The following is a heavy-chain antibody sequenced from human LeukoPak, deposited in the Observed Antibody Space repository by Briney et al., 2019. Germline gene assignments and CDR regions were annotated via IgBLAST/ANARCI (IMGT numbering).Heavy chain of an antibody. Sequence: GGSLRLSCAASGFTFSSYWMHWVRQAPGKGLVWVSRINSDGSSTSYADSVKGRFTISRDNAKNTLYLQMNSLRAEDTAVYYCARGPERLLWPSCGMDVWGKGTTVTVSS. CDR2: INSDGSST. J-gene: IGHJ6*04. CDR1: GFTFSSYW. CDR3: ARGPERLLWPSCGMDV. D-gene: IGHD3-10*01. V-gene: IGHV3-74*01.